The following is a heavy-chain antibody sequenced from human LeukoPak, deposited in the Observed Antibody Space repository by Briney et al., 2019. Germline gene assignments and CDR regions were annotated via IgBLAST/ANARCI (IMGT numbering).Heavy chain of an antibody. CDR3: AKDVRFGELLAAYDY. J-gene: IGHJ4*02. CDR1: GYTFTGYY. V-gene: IGHV1-2*02. CDR2: INPNSGGT. Sequence: GASVKVSCKASGYTFTGYYMHWVRQAPGQRLEWMGWINPNSGGTNYAQKFQGRVTMTRDTSISTAYMELSRLRSDDTAVYYCAKDVRFGELLAAYDYWGQGTLVTVSS. D-gene: IGHD3-10*01.